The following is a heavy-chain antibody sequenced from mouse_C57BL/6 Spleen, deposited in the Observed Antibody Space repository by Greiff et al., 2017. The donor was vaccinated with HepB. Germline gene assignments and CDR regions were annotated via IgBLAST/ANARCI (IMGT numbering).Heavy chain of an antibody. V-gene: IGHV1-55*01. Sequence: QVQLQQSGAELVRPGSSVKMSCKTSGYTFTSYWITWVKQRPGQGLEWIGDIYPGSGSTNYNEKFKSKATLTVDTSSSTAYMQLSSLTSEDSAVYYCARLFSGYWGQGTTLTVSS. CDR3: ARLFSGY. D-gene: IGHD6-2*01. CDR2: IYPGSGST. CDR1: GYTFTSYW. J-gene: IGHJ2*01.